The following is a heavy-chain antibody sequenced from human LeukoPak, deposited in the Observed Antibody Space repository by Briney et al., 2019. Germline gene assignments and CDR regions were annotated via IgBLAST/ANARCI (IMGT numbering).Heavy chain of an antibody. CDR3: AKDTSSSGSYFDH. CDR1: GFTFRNYA. D-gene: IGHD3-10*01. V-gene: IGHV3-23*01. J-gene: IGHJ4*02. Sequence: GGSLRLSCTASGFTFRNYAISWVRQAPGKGLEWVSAISGSGGSTYYIASVKGRFTISRDNSRNTVFLQMSSLRAEDTAVYSCAKDTSSSGSYFDHWGQGRLVTVSS. CDR2: ISGSGGST.